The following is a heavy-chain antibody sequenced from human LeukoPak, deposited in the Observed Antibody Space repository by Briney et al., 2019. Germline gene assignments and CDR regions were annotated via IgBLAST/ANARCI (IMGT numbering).Heavy chain of an antibody. CDR3: ARGPVGATRYNWFDP. CDR1: GYTFTSYY. D-gene: IGHD1-26*01. J-gene: IGHJ5*02. V-gene: IGHV1-46*01. Sequence: ASVKVSCKASGYTFTSYYMHWVRQAPGQGLEWMGIINPSGGSTSYAQKFQGRVTMTRDTSTSTVYMELSSLRSEDMAVYYCARGPVGATRYNWFDPWGQGTLVTVSS. CDR2: INPSGGST.